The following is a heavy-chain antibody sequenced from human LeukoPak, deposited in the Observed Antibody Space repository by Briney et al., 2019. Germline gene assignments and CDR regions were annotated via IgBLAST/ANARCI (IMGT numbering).Heavy chain of an antibody. CDR2: ITPHNGGT. CDR3: ARTKNLYPGWFDP. V-gene: IGHV1-2*02. Sequence: ASVKVSFKASGYTFTGYYIHWVRQAPGQGLEWMGWITPHNGGTNYAQKFQGGVTMTRDTSISTAYMELSRLRSDDTAVYYCARTKNLYPGWFDPWGQGTLVTVSS. CDR1: GYTFTGYY. D-gene: IGHD1-14*01. J-gene: IGHJ5*02.